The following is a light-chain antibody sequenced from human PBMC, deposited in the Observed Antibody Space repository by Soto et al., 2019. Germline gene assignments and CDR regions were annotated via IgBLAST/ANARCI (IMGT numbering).Light chain of an antibody. J-gene: IGKJ1*01. CDR3: LQDYNYPRT. CDR1: QGIRDD. Sequence: AIQMTQSPSSLSASVGDRVTITCRASQGIRDDLGWYQQKPGKAPKLLIYAASSLQSGVPSRFSGSGFGADFTLTISSLQPEDSATYYCLQDYNYPRTFGQGTKVEFK. V-gene: IGKV1-6*01. CDR2: AAS.